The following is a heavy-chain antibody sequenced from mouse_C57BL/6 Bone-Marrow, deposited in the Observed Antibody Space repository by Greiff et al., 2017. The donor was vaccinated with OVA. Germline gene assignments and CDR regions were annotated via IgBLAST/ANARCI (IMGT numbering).Heavy chain of an antibody. D-gene: IGHD2-4*01. V-gene: IGHV1-7*01. J-gene: IGHJ1*03. CDR2: INPSSGYT. CDR1: GYTFTSYW. CDR3: AEGDYDGDWYFDV. Sequence: QVQLKESGADLATPGASVKLSCTSSGYTFTSYWMHWVKQRPGQGLDWIGYINPSSGYTKYNQKFKDKATLTADKSSSTAYMQLSSLTYEDSAVYYCAEGDYDGDWYFDVWGTGTTVTVSS.